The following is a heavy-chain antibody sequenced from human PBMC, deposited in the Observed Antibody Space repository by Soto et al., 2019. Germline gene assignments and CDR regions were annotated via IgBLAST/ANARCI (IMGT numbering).Heavy chain of an antibody. CDR1: GYTFTSYD. CDR3: ARLGYYDSRGTVGFDP. D-gene: IGHD3-22*01. J-gene: IGHJ5*02. Sequence: ASVKVSCKASGYTFTSYDINWVRQATGQGGEGMGWMKPNSGNTGYAQKFQGRVTMTRNTSISTAYMELSSLRSEDTAVYYCARLGYYDSRGTVGFDPWRQATPDTVS. CDR2: MKPNSGNT. V-gene: IGHV1-8*01.